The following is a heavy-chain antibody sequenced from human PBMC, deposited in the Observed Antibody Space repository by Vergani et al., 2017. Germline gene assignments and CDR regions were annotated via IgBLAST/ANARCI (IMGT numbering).Heavy chain of an antibody. Sequence: EVQLVESGGGLVPPGRSLRLSCAASGFSFGDYAMTWVRQAPGKGLEWVAFIRNQAYGGTTEYAASVKGRFTISRDDSTRLAYLQLSGLKTEDTAVYFCSRGRGYSFGYSDYWGQGTLVTVSS. J-gene: IGHJ4*02. D-gene: IGHD5-18*01. V-gene: IGHV3-49*04. CDR2: IRNQAYGGTT. CDR3: SRGRGYSFGYSDY. CDR1: GFSFGDYA.